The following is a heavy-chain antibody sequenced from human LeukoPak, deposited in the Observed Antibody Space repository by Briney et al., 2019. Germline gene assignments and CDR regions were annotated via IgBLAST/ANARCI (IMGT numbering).Heavy chain of an antibody. CDR3: ARDPVFRWFDP. Sequence: SETLSLTCTVSGGSISSSTYYWGWIRQPPGKGLEWIGSIYYSGNTYYNPSLKSRVTISLDTSKNQFSLKLNSVTAADTAVYYCARDPVFRWFDPWGQGTLVTVSS. D-gene: IGHD3-10*01. CDR2: IYYSGNT. CDR1: GGSISSSTYY. V-gene: IGHV4-39*07. J-gene: IGHJ5*02.